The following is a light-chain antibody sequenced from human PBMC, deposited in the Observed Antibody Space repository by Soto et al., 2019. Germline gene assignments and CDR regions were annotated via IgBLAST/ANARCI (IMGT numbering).Light chain of an antibody. J-gene: IGKJ1*01. CDR1: QSVSSY. V-gene: IGKV3-11*01. CDR2: DTS. CDR3: HHRSKWRT. Sequence: EIVLTQSPATLSLSPGERATLSCRASQSVSSYLAWYQQRPGQAPRLLIYDTSKRATGIPARFSGSGFGTDYTLTISSLEPEDFALYYCHHRSKWRTFGQGTRWIS.